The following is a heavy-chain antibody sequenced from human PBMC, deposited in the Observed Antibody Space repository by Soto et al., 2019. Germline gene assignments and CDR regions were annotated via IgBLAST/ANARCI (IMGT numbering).Heavy chain of an antibody. V-gene: IGHV4-59*01. D-gene: IGHD3-3*01. CDR3: ARMSGYSYYFDY. Sequence: SGTLSLTCTVSGCSISSYYWSWIRQPPWKGLEWIGYIYYSGSTNYNPSLKSRVTISVDTSKNQFSLKLSSVTAADTAVYYCARMSGYSYYFDYWGQGTLVTVSS. CDR2: IYYSGST. J-gene: IGHJ4*02. CDR1: GCSISSYY.